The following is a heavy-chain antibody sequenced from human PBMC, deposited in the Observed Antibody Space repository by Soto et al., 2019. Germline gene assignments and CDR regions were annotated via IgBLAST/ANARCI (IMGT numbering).Heavy chain of an antibody. Sequence: PSETLFLICTVSGCALSSSSYYWRWIRQPPGKGLEWIGSIYYSGSTYYNPSLKSRVTISVDTSKNQFSLKLSSVTAADTAVYYCATRGGAYCGGDCYYYYYYYGMDVWGQGTTVT. D-gene: IGHD2-21*02. CDR3: ATRGGAYCGGDCYYYYYYYGMDV. V-gene: IGHV4-39*01. J-gene: IGHJ6*02. CDR1: GCALSSSSYY. CDR2: IYYSGST.